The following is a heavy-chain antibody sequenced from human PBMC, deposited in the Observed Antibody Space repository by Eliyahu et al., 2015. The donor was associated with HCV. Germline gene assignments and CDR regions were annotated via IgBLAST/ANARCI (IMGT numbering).Heavy chain of an antibody. CDR1: GFTFSGYG. CDR3: ARDRTTYDSSGLTHHFEY. V-gene: IGHV3-33*01. J-gene: IGHJ4*02. Sequence: QVQLVESGGGVVQPGRSLXLSCAASGFTFSGYGMXWVRQAPGKGLEWVAVIGKDGDYIYYADSVKGRFTISRDNSKNSLYLHMNSLRAEDTAVYYCARDRTTYDSSGLTHHFEYWGQGTLVTVSS. D-gene: IGHD3-22*01. CDR2: IGKDGDYI.